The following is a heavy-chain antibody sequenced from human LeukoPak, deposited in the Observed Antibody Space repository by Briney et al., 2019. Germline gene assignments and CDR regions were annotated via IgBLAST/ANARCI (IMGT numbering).Heavy chain of an antibody. J-gene: IGHJ4*02. CDR2: ISSNGGST. Sequence: GGSLRLSCAASRFTISSYARHWLRQAPEKGLEYVSAISSNGGSTYYANSVKGRFTISRDNSKNTVYLQMGSLRAEDMAVYYCGRVGVGVTTGFDYWGQGTLVTVSS. CDR1: RFTISSYA. CDR3: GRVGVGVTTGFDY. D-gene: IGHD4-17*01. V-gene: IGHV3-64*01.